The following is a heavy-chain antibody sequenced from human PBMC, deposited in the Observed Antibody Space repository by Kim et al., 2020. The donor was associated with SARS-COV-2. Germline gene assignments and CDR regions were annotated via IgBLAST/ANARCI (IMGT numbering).Heavy chain of an antibody. CDR2: ISAYNGNT. CDR1: GYTFTSYG. V-gene: IGHV1-18*04. CDR3: ARDLQYNWKWVRTHYYYYGMDV. J-gene: IGHJ6*02. D-gene: IGHD1-20*01. Sequence: ASVKVSCKASGYTFTSYGISWVRQAPGQGLEWMGWISAYNGNTNYAQKLQGRVTMTTDTSTSTAYMELRSLRSDDTAVYYCARDLQYNWKWVRTHYYYYGMDVWGQGTTVTVSS.